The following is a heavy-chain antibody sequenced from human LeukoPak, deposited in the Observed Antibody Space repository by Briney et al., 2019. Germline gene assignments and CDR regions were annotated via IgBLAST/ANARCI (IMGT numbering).Heavy chain of an antibody. CDR1: GGSISSNSW. CDR3: ARKGLRSGYVPLDY. J-gene: IGHJ4*02. Sequence: SETLSLTCIVSGGSISSNSWWSWVRLPPGKGLEWIGEIYHSGSTNYNPSLKSRVTISVDKSKNQFSLKLRSVTAADTAVYYCARKGLRSGYVPLDYWGQGTLVTVSS. D-gene: IGHD3-3*01. CDR2: IYHSGST. V-gene: IGHV4-4*02.